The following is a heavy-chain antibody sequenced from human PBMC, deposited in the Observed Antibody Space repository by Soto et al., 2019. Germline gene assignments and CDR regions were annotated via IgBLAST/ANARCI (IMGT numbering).Heavy chain of an antibody. Sequence: ASVKVSCKASGYTFTTYYIHWVRQALGQGLEWLGVINPGGTTPTRYAQKFQDRVTMTRDTSTSTVYMELSSLRFDDTAVYYCSREARAELVIGLSRDSYYCMDVWGQGTTVTVSS. CDR3: SREARAELVIGLSRDSYYCMDV. V-gene: IGHV1-46*01. CDR2: INPGGTTPT. CDR1: GYTFTTYY. J-gene: IGHJ6*02. D-gene: IGHD3-9*01.